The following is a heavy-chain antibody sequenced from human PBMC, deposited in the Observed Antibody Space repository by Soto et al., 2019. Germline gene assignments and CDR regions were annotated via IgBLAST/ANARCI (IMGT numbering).Heavy chain of an antibody. CDR1: GFTFSNYG. J-gene: IGHJ4*02. V-gene: IGHV3-30*18. Sequence: QVQLVESGGGVVQPGRSLRLSCAASGFTFSNYGMHWVRQAPGKGLEWVAIMSYDGDNEYYADSVRGRFTISRDNSKNTLYLQTSSLRQEDTAVYYCAKDGGPVYCNSPGCSAKHFDYWGQGTLVTVSS. D-gene: IGHD2-2*01. CDR3: AKDGGPVYCNSPGCSAKHFDY. CDR2: MSYDGDNE.